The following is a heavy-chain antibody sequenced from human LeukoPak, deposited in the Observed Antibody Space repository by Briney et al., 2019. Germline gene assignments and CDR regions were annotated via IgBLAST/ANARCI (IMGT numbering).Heavy chain of an antibody. CDR2: INWNGGST. CDR3: ARVRMGSSTPDAFDI. CDR1: GFTFDDYG. Sequence: SGGSLRLSCAASGFTFDDYGMSWVRQAPGKGLEWVSGINWNGGSTGYADSVKGRFTISRDNAKNSLYLQMNSLRAEDTALYYCARVRMGSSTPDAFDIWGQGTMVTVSS. J-gene: IGHJ3*02. V-gene: IGHV3-20*04. D-gene: IGHD6-13*01.